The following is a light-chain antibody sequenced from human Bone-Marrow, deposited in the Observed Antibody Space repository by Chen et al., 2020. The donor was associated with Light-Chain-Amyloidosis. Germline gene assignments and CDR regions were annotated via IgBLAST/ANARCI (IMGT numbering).Light chain of an antibody. J-gene: IGLJ2*01. Sequence: SYELTQPPSVSVSPGQTARITCSGDDLPTKYAYWYQQKPGKAPVLVIHRDTEMPSVIYERFSGSRSGRTATLTISGVQAEDEADYHCQSADSSGTYEVIFGGGTKLTVL. CDR3: QSADSSGTYEVI. V-gene: IGLV3-25*03. CDR2: RDT. CDR1: DLPTKY.